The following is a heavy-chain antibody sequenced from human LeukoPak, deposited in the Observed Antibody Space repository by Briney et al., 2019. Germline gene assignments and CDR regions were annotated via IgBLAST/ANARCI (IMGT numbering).Heavy chain of an antibody. CDR2: IYYSGST. CDR3: ARHGHGSGSYSLDY. J-gene: IGHJ4*02. Sequence: SETLSLTCTVSGVSISSSSYYWGWIRQPPGKGLEWIGSIYYSGSTYYNPSLKSRVTISVDTSKNQCSLKLSSVTAADTAVYYCARHGHGSGSYSLDYWGQGTLVTVSS. CDR1: GVSISSSSYY. V-gene: IGHV4-39*01. D-gene: IGHD3-10*01.